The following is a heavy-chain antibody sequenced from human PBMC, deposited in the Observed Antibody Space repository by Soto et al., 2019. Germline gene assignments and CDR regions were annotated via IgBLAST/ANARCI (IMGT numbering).Heavy chain of an antibody. D-gene: IGHD3-10*02. CDR1: GGSFTTYS. CDR3: AREGIGFFDTGVYLRDFDY. CDR2: ILPISGSP. V-gene: IGHV1-69*01. Sequence: QVQLVQSGAEVKKPGSSVKVSCKTTGGSFTTYSINWLRQAPGQGLEWVGGILPISGSPKYAPNFQGRVTITADESTTTAYMELSSLRSDDTAVYYCAREGIGFFDTGVYLRDFDYWGQGTLVAVSS. J-gene: IGHJ4*02.